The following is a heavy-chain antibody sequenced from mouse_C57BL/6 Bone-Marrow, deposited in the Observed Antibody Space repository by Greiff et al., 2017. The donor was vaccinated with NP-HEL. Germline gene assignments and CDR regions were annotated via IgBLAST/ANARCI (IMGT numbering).Heavy chain of an antibody. V-gene: IGHV1-55*01. CDR3: ARFITTVDWYFDV. D-gene: IGHD1-1*01. CDR2: IYPGSGST. CDR1: GYTFTSYW. Sequence: VQLQQSGAELVKPGASVKMSCKASGYTFTSYWITWVKQRPGQGLEWIGDIYPGSGSTNYNEKFKSKATLTVDTSSSTAYMQLSSLTSEDSAVYYCARFITTVDWYFDVWGTGTTVTVSS. J-gene: IGHJ1*03.